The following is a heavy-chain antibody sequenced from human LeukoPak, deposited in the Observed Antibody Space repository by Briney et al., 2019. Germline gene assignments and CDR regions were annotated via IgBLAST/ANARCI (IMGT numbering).Heavy chain of an antibody. CDR3: ARDHHPSYYLPDY. CDR1: GFTFNSYW. V-gene: IGHV3-7*04. J-gene: IGHJ4*02. D-gene: IGHD1-26*01. CDR2: IKEDGSEK. Sequence: SGGSLRLSCAVSGFTFNSYWMTWVRQAPGKGLEWVASIKEDGSEKYYEDSVKGRFTISRDNAKNSLYLRMNSLRAEDTAVYYCARDHHPSYYLPDYWGQGTLVTVSS.